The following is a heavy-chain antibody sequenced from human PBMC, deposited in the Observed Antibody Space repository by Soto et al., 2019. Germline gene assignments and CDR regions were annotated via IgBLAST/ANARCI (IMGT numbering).Heavy chain of an antibody. J-gene: IGHJ6*02. CDR2: ISSSGSTI. Sequence: GRSLSLSCAASGFTFSSYAMSWVRQAPGKGLEWVSYISSSGSTIYYADSVKGRFTISRDNAKNSLYLQMNSLRAEDTAVYYCARDSSWYYGMDVWGQGTTVTVSS. CDR3: ARDSSWYYGMDV. CDR1: GFTFSSYA. D-gene: IGHD6-13*01. V-gene: IGHV3-48*03.